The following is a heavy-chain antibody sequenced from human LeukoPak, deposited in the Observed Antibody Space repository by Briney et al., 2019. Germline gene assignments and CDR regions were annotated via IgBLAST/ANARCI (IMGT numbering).Heavy chain of an antibody. Sequence: GGSLRLSCAASGFTFSNYSMNWVRQVPGKGLERVSSISSSSSYIYYADSVKGRFTISRDNAKNSLYLQMNSLRAEDTAVYYCARSTRTTVTAFSEFGYWGQGTLVTVSS. CDR3: ARSTRTTVTAFSEFGY. J-gene: IGHJ4*02. D-gene: IGHD4-17*01. CDR1: GFTFSNYS. V-gene: IGHV3-21*01. CDR2: ISSSSSYI.